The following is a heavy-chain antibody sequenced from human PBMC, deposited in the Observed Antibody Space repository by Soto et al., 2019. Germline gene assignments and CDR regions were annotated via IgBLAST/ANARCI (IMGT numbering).Heavy chain of an antibody. D-gene: IGHD3-10*01. CDR2: IKQDGSEK. CDR3: AREPITMVRGVIMAFDI. Sequence: GGSLRLSCAASGFTFSSYWMSWVRQAPGKGLEWVANIKQDGSEKYYVDSVKGRFTISRDNAKNSLYLQMNSLRAEDTAVYYCAREPITMVRGVIMAFDIWGQGTMVTVSS. J-gene: IGHJ3*02. V-gene: IGHV3-7*05. CDR1: GFTFSSYW.